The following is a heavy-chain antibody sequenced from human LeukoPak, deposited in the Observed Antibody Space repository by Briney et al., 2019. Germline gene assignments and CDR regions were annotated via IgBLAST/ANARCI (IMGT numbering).Heavy chain of an antibody. D-gene: IGHD6-19*01. CDR2: INMDGSRA. CDR3: ARVGAVAGITDI. Sequence: GGALTLSCAAPGFPFSSYWIHRVRHAPGKGLVWVSRINMDGSRASYADLVKGRFTISRDNAMNTVYLQMNGLRAEDTAMYYCARVGAVAGITDIWGQGAMVTVSS. CDR1: GFPFSSYW. V-gene: IGHV3-74*01. J-gene: IGHJ3*02.